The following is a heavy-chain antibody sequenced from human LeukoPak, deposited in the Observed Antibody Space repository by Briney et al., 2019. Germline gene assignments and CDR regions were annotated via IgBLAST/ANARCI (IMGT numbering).Heavy chain of an antibody. V-gene: IGHV3-64*01. Sequence: GGSLRLSCAASGFTFSSYAMHWVRQAPGKGLEYVSAISSNGGSTYYANSVKGRFTISRDNSKNTQYLQMGSLSAEDMAVYYCARDGEINCSGGSCYSYYYYYYMDVWGKGTTVTVSS. CDR1: GFTFSSYA. CDR2: ISSNGGST. J-gene: IGHJ6*03. D-gene: IGHD2-15*01. CDR3: ARDGEINCSGGSCYSYYYYYYMDV.